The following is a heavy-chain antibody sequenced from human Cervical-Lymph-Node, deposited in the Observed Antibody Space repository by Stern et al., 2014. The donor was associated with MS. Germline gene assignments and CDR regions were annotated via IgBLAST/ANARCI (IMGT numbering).Heavy chain of an antibody. CDR2: IWYDGSNR. Sequence: QVQLQQSGGGVVQPGRSLRLSCAASGFTFSSSGMHWVRQAPGKGLEWLAIIWYDGSNRYYADSVKGRFTISRDNSKNTLYLQMNSLRGEDTAVYYCAREGGKTAEYFQHWGQGTLVTVSS. CDR1: GFTFSSSG. D-gene: IGHD4-23*01. CDR3: AREGGKTAEYFQH. J-gene: IGHJ1*01. V-gene: IGHV3-33*01.